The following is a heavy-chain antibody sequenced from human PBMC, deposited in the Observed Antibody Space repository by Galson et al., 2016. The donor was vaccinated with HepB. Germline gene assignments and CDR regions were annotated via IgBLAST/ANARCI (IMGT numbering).Heavy chain of an antibody. CDR1: GFTFSSSS. CDR2: ISGDDDHK. CDR3: AKGGADDS. J-gene: IGHJ4*02. Sequence: SLRLSCAASGFTFSSSSMSWVRQAPGKGLEWVSAISGDDDHKYYTDSVKDRFTIPKDNSKNTLYLLRSSLRAEDTAVYYCAKGGADDSWGQGTLVTVSS. V-gene: IGHV3-23*01.